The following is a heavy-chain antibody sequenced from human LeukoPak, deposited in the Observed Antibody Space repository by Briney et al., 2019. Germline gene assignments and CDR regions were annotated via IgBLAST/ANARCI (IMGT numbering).Heavy chain of an antibody. D-gene: IGHD2/OR15-2a*01. V-gene: IGHV3-23*01. Sequence: PGGSLRLSCAASGFTFSSYAMTWVRQAPGKGLEWVSAIGGSGGGTYYADSVKGRFTISRDNSKNTLYLQMDSLRAEDTAVYYCAKERSFGTWLGDYWGQGTLVTVSS. CDR1: GFTFSSYA. CDR3: AKERSFGTWLGDY. CDR2: IGGSGGGT. J-gene: IGHJ4*02.